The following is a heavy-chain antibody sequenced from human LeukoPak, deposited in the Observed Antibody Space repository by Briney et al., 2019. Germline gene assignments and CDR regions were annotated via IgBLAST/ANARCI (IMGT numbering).Heavy chain of an antibody. CDR2: IIPILGIA. Sequence: GSSVKVSCKASGGTFSSYAISLVRQAPRQGLEWMERIIPILGIANYAQKFQGRATITADKSTSTAYMELSSLRSEDTAVYYCARDRHYDFWSGYLAADKRYNWFDPWGQGTLVTVSS. J-gene: IGHJ5*02. CDR3: ARDRHYDFWSGYLAADKRYNWFDP. D-gene: IGHD3-3*01. CDR1: GGTFSSYA. V-gene: IGHV1-69*04.